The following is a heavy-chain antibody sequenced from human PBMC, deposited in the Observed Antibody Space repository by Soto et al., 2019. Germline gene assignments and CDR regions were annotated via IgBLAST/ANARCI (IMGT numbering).Heavy chain of an antibody. J-gene: IGHJ6*02. Sequence: GGSLRLSCAASGFTFSTYAMTWVRQAPGKGLEWVSLISNSGDGTYYADSVKGRFTISRDNSQRTLNLQMNSLRAEDTAVYYCAKNGDFWSWGMDVWGQGTTVTVSS. V-gene: IGHV3-23*01. CDR3: AKNGDFWSWGMDV. CDR2: ISNSGDGT. D-gene: IGHD3-3*01. CDR1: GFTFSTYA.